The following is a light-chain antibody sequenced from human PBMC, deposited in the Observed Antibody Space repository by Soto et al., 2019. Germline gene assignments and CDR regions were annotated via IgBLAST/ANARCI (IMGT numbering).Light chain of an antibody. CDR2: GAS. J-gene: IGKJ1*01. CDR3: QQYNNWPGT. CDR1: QSVSSN. V-gene: IGKV3-15*01. Sequence: EIVMTKSPAPLSVSPGERATLSCRASQSVSSNLSWYQQKPGQAPRLLIYGASTRATGIPARFSGSGSGTEFTLTISNLQSEDFAVYYCQQYNNWPGTFGQGTKVEIK.